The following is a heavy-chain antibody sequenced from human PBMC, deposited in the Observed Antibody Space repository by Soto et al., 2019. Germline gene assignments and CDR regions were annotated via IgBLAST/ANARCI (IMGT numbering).Heavy chain of an antibody. CDR2: IYHSGST. Sequence: SETLSLTCAVSGGSISSGGYSWSWIRQPPGKGLEWIGYIYHSGSTYYNPSLKSRVTISVDRSKNQVSLKLSSVTAADTAVYYCARGREDTAAIDYWGQGTLVTVSS. J-gene: IGHJ4*02. CDR1: GGSISSGGYS. D-gene: IGHD5-18*01. CDR3: ARGREDTAAIDY. V-gene: IGHV4-30-2*01.